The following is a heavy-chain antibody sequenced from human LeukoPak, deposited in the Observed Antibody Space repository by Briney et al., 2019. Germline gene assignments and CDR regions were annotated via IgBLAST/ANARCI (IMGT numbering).Heavy chain of an antibody. CDR2: ISPSGGST. D-gene: IGHD5-24*01. Sequence: ASVKVSCKAFGYTFTSNYMHWVRQAPGQGPEWMGVISPSGGSTTYARKFQGRVTLTRDMSTSTDYLELSSLRSEGTAVYYCARDNSVRDEAWWFNPWGQGTLVTVSS. J-gene: IGHJ5*02. V-gene: IGHV1-46*01. CDR3: ARDNSVRDEAWWFNP. CDR1: GYTFTSNY.